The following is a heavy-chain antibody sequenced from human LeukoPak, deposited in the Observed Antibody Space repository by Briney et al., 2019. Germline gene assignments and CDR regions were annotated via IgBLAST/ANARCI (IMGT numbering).Heavy chain of an antibody. J-gene: IGHJ6*03. CDR1: GYTFTSYD. CDR3: ARVYSSGWYYHYYYYIDV. Sequence: ASVKVSCKASGYTFTSYDINWVRQATGQGLEWMGWMNPNSGNTGYAQKFQGRVTMTRNTSISTAYMELSSLRSEDTAVYYCARVYSSGWYYHYYYYIDVWGKGTTVTVYS. CDR2: MNPNSGNT. D-gene: IGHD6-19*01. V-gene: IGHV1-8*01.